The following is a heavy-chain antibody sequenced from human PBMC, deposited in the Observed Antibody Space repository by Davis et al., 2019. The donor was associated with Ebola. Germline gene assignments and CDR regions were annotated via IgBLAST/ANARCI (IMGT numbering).Heavy chain of an antibody. D-gene: IGHD1-26*01. CDR3: ARVRSYTWFDP. CDR2: INHSGST. J-gene: IGHJ5*02. CDR1: GGSISSSSYY. Sequence: SETLSLTCTVSGGSISSSSYYWGWIRQPPGKGLEWIGEINHSGSTNYNPSLKSRVTISVDTSKNQFSLKLSSVTAADTAVYYCARVRSYTWFDPWGQGTLVTVSS. V-gene: IGHV4-39*07.